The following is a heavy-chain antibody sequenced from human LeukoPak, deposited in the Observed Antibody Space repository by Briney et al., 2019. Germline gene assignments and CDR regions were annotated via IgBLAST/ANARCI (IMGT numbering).Heavy chain of an antibody. Sequence: SETLSLTCAVYGGSFSGYYWSWIRQPPGKGLEWIGEINHSGSTNYNPSLKSRVTISVDTSKNQFSLKLSSVTAADTAVYYCARGNGLLWFGELLSRLYYFDYWGQGTLVTVSS. V-gene: IGHV4-34*01. CDR2: INHSGST. CDR3: ARGNGLLWFGELLSRLYYFDY. CDR1: GGSFSGYY. J-gene: IGHJ4*02. D-gene: IGHD3-10*01.